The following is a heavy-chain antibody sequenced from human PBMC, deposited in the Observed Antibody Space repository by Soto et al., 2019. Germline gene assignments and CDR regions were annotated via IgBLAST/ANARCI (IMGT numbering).Heavy chain of an antibody. V-gene: IGHV1-69*01. J-gene: IGHJ5*02. CDR2: IIPIFGTA. Sequence: QVQLVQSGAEVKKPGSSVKVSCKASGGTFSSYAISWVRQAPGQGLEWMGGIIPIFGTANYAQKFQGRVTITADESTSTAYMELRSLRSEDTAVYYCARALSGGQQLVVGWFDPWGQGTLVTVSS. D-gene: IGHD6-13*01. CDR3: ARALSGGQQLVVGWFDP. CDR1: GGTFSSYA.